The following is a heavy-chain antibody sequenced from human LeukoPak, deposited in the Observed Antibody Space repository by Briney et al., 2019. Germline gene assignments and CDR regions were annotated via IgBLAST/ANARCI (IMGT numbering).Heavy chain of an antibody. V-gene: IGHV4-39*01. J-gene: IGHJ4*02. CDR3: ARYVVVTAKYYFDY. CDR2: IYYSGTT. D-gene: IGHD2-21*02. CDR1: GGSIARSGYY. Sequence: SETLSLTCTVPGGSIARSGYYWSWVRQPPGKGLEWIATIYYSGTTYYNAPLKSRVTISVDTSKNQFSLKLSSVTAADTAVYYCARYVVVTAKYYFDYWGQGTLVTVSS.